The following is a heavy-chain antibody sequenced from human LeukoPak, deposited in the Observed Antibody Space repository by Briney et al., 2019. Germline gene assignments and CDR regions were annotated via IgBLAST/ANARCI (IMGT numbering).Heavy chain of an antibody. D-gene: IGHD4-17*01. Sequence: GGSMRLSWAASGFTVSSTYMSWVRQAPGKGLEWVSVIYSGGNTYYTDSVKGRFTISRDNSKNTLYLQMNSLRAEDTAVYYCAKDVLTTVTLPGDYWGQETLVTVSS. CDR1: GFTVSSTY. CDR2: IYSGGNT. CDR3: AKDVLTTVTLPGDY. V-gene: IGHV3-53*01. J-gene: IGHJ4*02.